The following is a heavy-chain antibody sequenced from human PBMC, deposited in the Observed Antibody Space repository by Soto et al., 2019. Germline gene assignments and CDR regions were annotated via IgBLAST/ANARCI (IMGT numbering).Heavy chain of an antibody. V-gene: IGHV4-59*01. J-gene: IGHJ6*03. Sequence: SETLSLTCTVSGGSISSYYWSWIRQPPGKGLEWIGYIYYSGSTNYNPSLKSRVTISVDTSKNQFSLKLSSVTAADTAVYYCASTVVVVAATSPAFLDYYYMDVWGKGTTVTVSS. CDR2: IYYSGST. CDR3: ASTVVVVAATSPAFLDYYYMDV. D-gene: IGHD2-15*01. CDR1: GGSISSYY.